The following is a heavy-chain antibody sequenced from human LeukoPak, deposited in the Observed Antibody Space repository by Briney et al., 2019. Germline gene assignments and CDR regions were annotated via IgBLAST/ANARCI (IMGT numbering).Heavy chain of an antibody. Sequence: GASVKVSCKASGYSFTSYWIAWVRQMPGKGLEWMGIIYPGDSDTRYSPSFQGQVTISADKSISTAYLQWSSLKASDTAMYYCARRTDYGDYYFDYWGQGTLVTVSS. CDR2: IYPGDSDT. D-gene: IGHD4-17*01. J-gene: IGHJ4*02. CDR3: ARRTDYGDYYFDY. CDR1: GYSFTSYW. V-gene: IGHV5-51*01.